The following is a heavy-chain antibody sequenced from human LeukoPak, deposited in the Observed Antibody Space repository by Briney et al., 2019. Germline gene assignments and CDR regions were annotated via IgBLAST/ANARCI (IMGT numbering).Heavy chain of an antibody. CDR1: GFTVSNNY. D-gene: IGHD2-15*01. Sequence: GGSLRLSCAASGFTVSNNYMSWVRQVPGKGPEWVSGILDNGDTNYADSVKGRFTISRDNSKNTLYLQMSSLRADDTAVYYCVRGSLFRGGFDSWGQGTLVTVS. V-gene: IGHV3-53*01. CDR3: VRGSLFRGGFDS. CDR2: ILDNGDT. J-gene: IGHJ4*02.